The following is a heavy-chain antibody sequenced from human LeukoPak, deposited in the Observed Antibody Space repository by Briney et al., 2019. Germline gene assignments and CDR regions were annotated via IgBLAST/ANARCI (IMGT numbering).Heavy chain of an antibody. D-gene: IGHD3-9*01. CDR1: GFTFSSSP. V-gene: IGHV3-23*01. CDR3: AKDFWDQTYYDILTGYYRGGHFDY. CDR2: ISATGGST. J-gene: IGHJ4*02. Sequence: GGSLRLSCAASGFTFSSSPMSWVRRAPGKGLEWVSAISATGGSTYYADSVKGRFTISRDNSKNTLYLQMNSLRAEDTAVYYCAKDFWDQTYYDILTGYYRGGHFDYWGQGTLVTVSS.